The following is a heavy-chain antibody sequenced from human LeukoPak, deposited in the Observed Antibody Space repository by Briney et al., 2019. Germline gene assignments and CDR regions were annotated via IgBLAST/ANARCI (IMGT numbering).Heavy chain of an antibody. CDR3: ARVDSGSACAS. D-gene: IGHD6-19*01. CDR1: GFTLSSYS. V-gene: IGHV3-64*01. Sequence: PGGSLRLSCAASGFTLSSYSMHWVRQAPGKGLEFVSAISRNGRNTYYGNSVKSRFTISRDISKNTLHLQMGSLRPEDMAVYYCARVDSGSACASWGQGILVTVSS. J-gene: IGHJ1*01. CDR2: ISRNGRNT.